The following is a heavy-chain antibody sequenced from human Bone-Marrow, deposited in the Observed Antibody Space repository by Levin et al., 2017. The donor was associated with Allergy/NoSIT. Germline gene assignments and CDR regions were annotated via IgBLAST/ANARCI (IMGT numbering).Heavy chain of an antibody. CDR2: ISGPGGQK. D-gene: IGHD4-17*01. V-gene: IGHV3-23*01. CDR3: AKAARGWTAVTSQYYFGS. Sequence: GESLKISCAASGFTFKTYAMTWVRQAPGKGPEWVSGISGPGGQKYYTDSVKGRFTISRDNSATTLYLQMTSLKAEDTAVCYCAKAARGWTAVTSQYYFGSWGQGTLVTVSS. J-gene: IGHJ4*02. CDR1: GFTFKTYA.